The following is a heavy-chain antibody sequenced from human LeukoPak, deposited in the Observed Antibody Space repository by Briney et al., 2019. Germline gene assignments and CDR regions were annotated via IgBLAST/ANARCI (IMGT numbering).Heavy chain of an antibody. CDR3: AKDLRQLVRGDFDY. Sequence: GGSLRLSCAASGFTFNDYAMHWVRQAPGKGLEWVSGISWNSGTIGYADSVKGRFTISRDNAKNSLFLKMNSLRAEDTALYYCAKDLRQLVRGDFDYWGQGTLVTVSS. CDR2: ISWNSGTI. J-gene: IGHJ4*02. V-gene: IGHV3-9*01. CDR1: GFTFNDYA. D-gene: IGHD6-13*01.